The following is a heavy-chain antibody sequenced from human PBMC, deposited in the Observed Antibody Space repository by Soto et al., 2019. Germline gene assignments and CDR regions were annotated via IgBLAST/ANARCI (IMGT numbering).Heavy chain of an antibody. J-gene: IGHJ6*02. Sequence: QVQLVESGGGVVQPGRSLRLSCAASGFTFISYAMHWVRQAQGKGLEWVAVISFDGSTEYYADSGKGRFTISRDNSKNTLYRQMNSLRSDDTAVYYCARSRHGSGSYTHFYYGLDVWGQGTTVTVSS. D-gene: IGHD3-10*01. V-gene: IGHV3-30-3*01. CDR3: ARSRHGSGSYTHFYYGLDV. CDR1: GFTFISYA. CDR2: ISFDGSTE.